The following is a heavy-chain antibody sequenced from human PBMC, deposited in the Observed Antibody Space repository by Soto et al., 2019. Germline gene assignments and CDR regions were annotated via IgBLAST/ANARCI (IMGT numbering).Heavy chain of an antibody. J-gene: IGHJ4*02. CDR2: ISAYNGKT. CDR1: GYTFTSYG. V-gene: IGHV1-18*01. D-gene: IGHD4-17*01. CDR3: ARDNVVGDYGDWRGDY. Sequence: ASVKVSCKASGYTFTSYGISWVRQAPGQGLEWMGWISAYNGKTNYAQKLQGRVTMTTDTSTSTAYMELRSLRSDDTAVYYYARDNVVGDYGDWRGDYWGQGTLVTVSS.